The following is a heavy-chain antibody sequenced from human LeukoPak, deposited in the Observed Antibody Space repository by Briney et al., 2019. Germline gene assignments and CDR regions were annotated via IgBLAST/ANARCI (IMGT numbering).Heavy chain of an antibody. D-gene: IGHD2/OR15-2a*01. V-gene: IGHV3-30*18. J-gene: IGHJ3*02. CDR2: ISYDGSNK. CDR3: AKDYFRVSPFDGIAFDI. Sequence: HPGRSLRLSCAASGFTFSSYGIHWVRQAPDKGLEWVAVISYDGSNKYYADSVKGRFTISRDNSKNTLYLQMNSLRAEDTAVYYCAKDYFRVSPFDGIAFDIWGQGTMVTVSS. CDR1: GFTFSSYG.